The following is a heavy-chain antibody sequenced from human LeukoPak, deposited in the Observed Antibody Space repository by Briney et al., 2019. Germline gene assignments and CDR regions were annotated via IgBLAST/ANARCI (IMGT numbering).Heavy chain of an antibody. CDR2: ITNST. J-gene: IGHJ4*02. CDR3: ARGGVYSSGSYYLYYFDY. D-gene: IGHD6-19*01. Sequence: GGSLRLSCAASGFMFSSHAMSWVRQAPGKGLGWVSGITNSTYYAGSVKGRFTISRDNSKNTLFLQMNSLRAEDTAVYYCARGGVYSSGSYYLYYFDYWGQGTLVTVSS. CDR1: GFMFSSHA. V-gene: IGHV3-23*01.